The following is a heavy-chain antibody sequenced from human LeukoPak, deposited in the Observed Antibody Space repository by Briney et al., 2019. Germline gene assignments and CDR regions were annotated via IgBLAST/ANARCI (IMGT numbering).Heavy chain of an antibody. CDR1: GFTFSNAW. Sequence: GGSLRLSCAASGFTFSNAWMSWVRQAPGKGLEWVGRIKSKTDGGTTDCAAPVKGRFTISRDDSKNTLYLQMNSLKTEDTAVYYCTRDRVGLWWFNWGQGTLVTVSS. CDR2: IKSKTDGGTT. CDR3: TRDRVGLWWFN. V-gene: IGHV3-15*01. D-gene: IGHD2-21*01. J-gene: IGHJ4*02.